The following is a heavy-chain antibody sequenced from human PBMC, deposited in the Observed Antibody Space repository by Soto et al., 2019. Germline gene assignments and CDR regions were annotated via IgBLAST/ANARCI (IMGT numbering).Heavy chain of an antibody. CDR2: VDYSGTA. CDR1: SGSISVTNVF. V-gene: IGHV4-39*01. CDR3: ARHGSN. J-gene: IGHJ4*02. Sequence: SETLSITCTVSSGSISVTNVFWGWVRQPPGKGLEWIGNVDYSGTAYFSPSLATRVTISVDTSKNQFSLELTSVTAADTAVYYCARHGSNWGQGTLVTVSS.